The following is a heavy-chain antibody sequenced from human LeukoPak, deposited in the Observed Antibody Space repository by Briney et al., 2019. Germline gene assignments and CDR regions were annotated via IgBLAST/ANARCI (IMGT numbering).Heavy chain of an antibody. V-gene: IGHV3-30*03. D-gene: IGHD2-2*01. Sequence: GGSLRLSCAASGFTFSSFAMHWVRQAPGKGLEWVAVISYDEINEFYEDSVKGRFTISRDNSKNTLYLQMNSLRAEDTAVYYCARDLRDCSSTGCYVLYYVMDAWGQGTTVTVSS. CDR2: ISYDEINE. CDR1: GFTFSSFA. J-gene: IGHJ6*02. CDR3: ARDLRDCSSTGCYVLYYVMDA.